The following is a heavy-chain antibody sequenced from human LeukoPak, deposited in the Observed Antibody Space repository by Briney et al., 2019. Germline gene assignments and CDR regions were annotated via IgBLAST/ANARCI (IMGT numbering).Heavy chain of an antibody. V-gene: IGHV3-21*01. J-gene: IGHJ5*02. CDR2: ISTGSRYI. D-gene: IGHD2-2*01. Sequence: GGSLRLSCAASGFRLSDYDMNWVRQAPGKGLEWVSSISTGSRYIYYAYSVKGRFTISRDDAKNSLYLQMDYLRAEDTAVYYCARADCSGSTCYLRRSWFNPWGQGTLVTVSS. CDR1: GFRLSDYD. CDR3: ARADCSGSTCYLRRSWFNP.